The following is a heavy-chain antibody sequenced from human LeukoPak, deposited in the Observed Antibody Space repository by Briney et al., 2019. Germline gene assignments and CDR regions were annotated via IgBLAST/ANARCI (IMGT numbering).Heavy chain of an antibody. Sequence: SGPTLVKPTQTLTLTCTFSGFSLSTCGVGVGWIRQPPGKALECLALIYWDDDRRYNPSLRSRLTITKDTSRNQVVLTMTDMDPVDTATYFCAKRRGGYNWNDGDFDYWGQGTLVTVSS. V-gene: IGHV2-5*02. J-gene: IGHJ4*02. CDR2: IYWDDDR. CDR3: AKRRGGYNWNDGDFDY. CDR1: GFSLSTCGVG. D-gene: IGHD1-1*01.